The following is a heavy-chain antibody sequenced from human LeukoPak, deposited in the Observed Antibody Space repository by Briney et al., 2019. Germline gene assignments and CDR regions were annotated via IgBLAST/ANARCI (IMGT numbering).Heavy chain of an antibody. Sequence: SVKVSCKASGYTFTSYYMHWVRQAPGQGLEWMGGIIPIFGTANYAQKFQGRVTITADESTSTAYMELSSLRSEDTAVYYCARSYYYDSSGYQSHFDYWGQGTLVTVSS. CDR3: ARSYYYDSSGYQSHFDY. CDR2: IIPIFGTA. CDR1: GYTFTSYY. J-gene: IGHJ4*02. D-gene: IGHD3-22*01. V-gene: IGHV1-69*13.